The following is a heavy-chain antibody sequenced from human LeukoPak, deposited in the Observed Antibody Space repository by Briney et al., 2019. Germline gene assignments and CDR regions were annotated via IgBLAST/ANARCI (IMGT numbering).Heavy chain of an antibody. CDR1: GFTFSSYW. Sequence: GGSLRLSCAASGFTFSSYWMSWVRQAPGKGLEWVANIKQDGSEKYYVDSVKGRFTISRDNSKNTLYLQMNSLRAEDTAVYYCAKVSIVVVPAASGEYWGQGTLVTVSS. J-gene: IGHJ4*02. D-gene: IGHD2-2*01. CDR2: IKQDGSEK. V-gene: IGHV3-7*01. CDR3: AKVSIVVVPAASGEY.